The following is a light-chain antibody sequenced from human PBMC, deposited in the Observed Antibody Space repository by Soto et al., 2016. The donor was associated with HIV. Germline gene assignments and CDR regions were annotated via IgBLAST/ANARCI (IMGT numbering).Light chain of an antibody. CDR2: RAS. V-gene: IGKV1-5*03. Sequence: DIQMTQSPSTLSASVGDRVTITCRASQTISTWLAWYQQKPGKGPKLLIYRASTLESGVPSRFSGSGSETEFTLIINSLQPDGFATYYCQQYSSSPGTFGLGTKVEIK. J-gene: IGKJ1*01. CDR1: QTISTW. CDR3: QQYSSSPGT.